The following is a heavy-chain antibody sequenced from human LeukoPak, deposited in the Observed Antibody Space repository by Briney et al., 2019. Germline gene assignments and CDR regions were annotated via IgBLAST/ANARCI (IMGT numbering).Heavy chain of an antibody. D-gene: IGHD3-22*01. CDR1: GFPFNAYW. Sequence: PGGSLRLSCAASGFPFNAYWMTWVRQAPGKGLEWVANIRQDGDTKYYVDSVKGRFTISRDNSKNTLYVQVNSLGTEDTAAYYCAKGSYYDSSGSFYFDYWGQGTLVTVSS. CDR2: IRQDGDTK. J-gene: IGHJ4*02. V-gene: IGHV3-7*03. CDR3: AKGSYYDSSGSFYFDY.